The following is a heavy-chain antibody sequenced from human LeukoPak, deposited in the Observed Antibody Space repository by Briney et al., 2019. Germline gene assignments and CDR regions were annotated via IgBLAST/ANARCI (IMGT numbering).Heavy chain of an antibody. J-gene: IGHJ4*02. V-gene: IGHV1-18*01. Sequence: VSVKVSCKASGYTFTSYGISWVRQAPGQGLEWMGWISAYNGNTNYAQKLQGRVTMTTDTSTSTAYMELRSLRSDDTAVYYCARDVHSSGWYSFDYWGQGTLVTVSS. D-gene: IGHD6-19*01. CDR1: GYTFTSYG. CDR3: ARDVHSSGWYSFDY. CDR2: ISAYNGNT.